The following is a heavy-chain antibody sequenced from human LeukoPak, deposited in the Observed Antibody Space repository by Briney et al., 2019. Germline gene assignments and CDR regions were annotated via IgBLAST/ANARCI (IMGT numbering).Heavy chain of an antibody. D-gene: IGHD3-9*01. CDR2: MDPGSGDT. V-gene: IGHV1-8*01. CDR1: GYTFTTHD. CDR3: ARGLGDYNTDWFPVSGY. J-gene: IGHJ4*02. Sequence: ASVKVSCKASGYTFTTHDLTRVRQATGQGLEWMGWMDPGSGDTAYAQKFQGRVTMTRDTSMSTAYMELNSLGSEDTAIYYCARGLGDYNTDWFPVSGYWGREPRSPSPQ.